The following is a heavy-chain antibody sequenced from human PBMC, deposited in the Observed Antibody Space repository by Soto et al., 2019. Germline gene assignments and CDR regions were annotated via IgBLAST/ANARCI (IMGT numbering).Heavy chain of an antibody. CDR2: ISAYNGNT. Sequence: SEKVSFKASRYTFPSYGISWVRQAPGQGLEWMGWISAYNGNTNYAQKLQGRVTMTTDTSTSTAYMELRSLRSDDTAVYYCARGEVAARFAFDIWGQGTMVTVSS. V-gene: IGHV1-18*01. J-gene: IGHJ3*02. CDR1: RYTFPSYG. CDR3: ARGEVAARFAFDI. D-gene: IGHD1-26*01.